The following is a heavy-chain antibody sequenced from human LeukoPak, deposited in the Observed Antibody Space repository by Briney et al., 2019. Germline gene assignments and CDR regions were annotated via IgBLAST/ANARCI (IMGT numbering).Heavy chain of an antibody. Sequence: GGSLRLSCAASGFTFSSYGMHWVRQAPGKGLEWVAFIRYDGSNKYCADSVKGRFTISRDNSKNTLYLQMNSLRAEDTAVYYCAKTYVWGSYAFDIWGQGTMVTVSS. D-gene: IGHD3-16*01. J-gene: IGHJ3*02. CDR1: GFTFSSYG. V-gene: IGHV3-30*02. CDR2: IRYDGSNK. CDR3: AKTYVWGSYAFDI.